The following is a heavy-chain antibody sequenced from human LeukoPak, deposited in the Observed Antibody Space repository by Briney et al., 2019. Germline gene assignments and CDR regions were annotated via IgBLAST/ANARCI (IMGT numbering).Heavy chain of an antibody. D-gene: IGHD4-17*01. Sequence: PGGSLRLSCAGSGFTLSSYAMSWVRQAPGKGLEWVSTIRDSGAGTYQAASVKGRFTISRENSKKRLYLQINRLRAEDTAVYYCAKAQTPVATFDYWGQGTLVTVSS. CDR2: IRDSGAGT. V-gene: IGHV3-23*01. CDR3: AKAQTPVATFDY. CDR1: GFTLSSYA. J-gene: IGHJ4*02.